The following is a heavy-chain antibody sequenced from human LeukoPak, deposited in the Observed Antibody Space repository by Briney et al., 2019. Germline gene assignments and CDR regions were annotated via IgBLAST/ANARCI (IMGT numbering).Heavy chain of an antibody. CDR1: GFTVSSNY. J-gene: IGHJ2*01. V-gene: IGHV3-53*01. CDR2: IYGGGST. Sequence: GGSLRLSCAASGFTVSSNYMSWVRQAPGKGLEWVSVIYGGGSTFYADSVRGRFAISRDISKNTLYLQMNDLGAEDTALYYCVRGLSGVSSWYFDLWGRGTLVSVSS. CDR3: VRGLSGVSSWYFDL. D-gene: IGHD7-27*01.